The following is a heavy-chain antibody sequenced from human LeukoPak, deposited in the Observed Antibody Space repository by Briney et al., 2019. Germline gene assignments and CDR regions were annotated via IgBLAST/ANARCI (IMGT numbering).Heavy chain of an antibody. CDR1: GGSFSGYY. D-gene: IGHD1-26*01. CDR2: INHSGST. J-gene: IGHJ6*03. Sequence: SETLSLTCAVYGGSFSGYYWSWIRQPPGKGLEWIGEINHSGSTNYNPSLKSRVTISVDTSKNQLSLKLSSVTAADTAVYYCARRRGTYYMDVWGKGTAVTVSS. V-gene: IGHV4-34*01. CDR3: ARRRGTYYMDV.